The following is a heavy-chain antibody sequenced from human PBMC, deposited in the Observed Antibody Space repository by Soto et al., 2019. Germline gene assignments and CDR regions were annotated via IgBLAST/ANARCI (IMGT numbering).Heavy chain of an antibody. CDR2: INPSGGST. V-gene: IGHV1-46*03. CDR1: GYTFTSYY. D-gene: IGHD2-2*01. J-gene: IGHJ6*02. CDR3: ARGMWPAGYYYYYGMDV. Sequence: ASVKVSCKASGYTFTSYYMHRVRQAPGQGLEWMGIINPSGGSTSYAQKFQGRVTMTRDTSTSTVYMELSSLRSEDTAVYYCARGMWPAGYYYYYGMDVWGQGTTVTVSS.